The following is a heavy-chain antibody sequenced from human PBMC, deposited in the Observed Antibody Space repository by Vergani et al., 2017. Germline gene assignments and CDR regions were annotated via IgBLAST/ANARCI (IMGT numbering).Heavy chain of an antibody. CDR1: GFTFNQYG. CDR2: TWYDGNNK. CDR3: ARDFRLLYNRFDP. J-gene: IGHJ5*02. V-gene: IGHV3-33*01. Sequence: QVQLVESGGGVVQPGRSLRLSCAASGFTFNQYGMHWVRQAPAKGLEWVAVTWYDGNNKQYADSVKGRFTISRDNSKSTMYLQMNSLRDEDTGVYYCARDFRLLYNRFDPWGQGTLVTVSS. D-gene: IGHD1-14*01.